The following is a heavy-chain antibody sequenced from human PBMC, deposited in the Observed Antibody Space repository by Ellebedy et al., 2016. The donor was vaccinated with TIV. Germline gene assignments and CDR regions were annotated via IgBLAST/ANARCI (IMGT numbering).Heavy chain of an antibody. CDR2: IYYSGST. D-gene: IGHD5-12*01. Sequence: SETLSLXCTVSGGSISSGDYYWSWIRQPPGKGLEWIGHIYYSGSTYYNPSLKSRITISVDTSKNQVSLNLSSVTAADTAVYYCAREWLRELDYWGQGTLVTVSS. J-gene: IGHJ4*02. CDR1: GGSISSGDYY. V-gene: IGHV4-30-4*01. CDR3: AREWLRELDY.